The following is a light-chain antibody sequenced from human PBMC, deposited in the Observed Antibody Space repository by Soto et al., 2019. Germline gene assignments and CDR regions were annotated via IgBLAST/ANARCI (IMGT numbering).Light chain of an antibody. J-gene: IGKJ2*01. CDR2: GAS. Sequence: EIVVTQSPGTLSLSPGERATLSCRASQSVSSTYLAWYQQKPGQAPRLLIFGASRRATDIPDRFSVDGSGTDFTLTSSRLEPEDFAVYYCQQYGSSPYTFGQGTKLELK. CDR3: QQYGSSPYT. V-gene: IGKV3-20*01. CDR1: QSVSSTY.